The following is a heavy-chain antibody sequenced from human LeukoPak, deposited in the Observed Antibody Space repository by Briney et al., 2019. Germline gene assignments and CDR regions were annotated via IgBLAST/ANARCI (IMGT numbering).Heavy chain of an antibody. V-gene: IGHV4-59*01. D-gene: IGHD4-11*01. J-gene: IGHJ6*03. CDR1: GGSISSYY. CDR2: IYYSGST. Sequence: SETLSLTCTVSGGSISSYYWSWIRQPPGKGLEWIGYIYYSGSTNYNPSLKSRVTISVDTSKNQFSLKLSSVTAADTAVYYCARVTNYGYMDVWGKGTTVTVSS. CDR3: ARVTNYGYMDV.